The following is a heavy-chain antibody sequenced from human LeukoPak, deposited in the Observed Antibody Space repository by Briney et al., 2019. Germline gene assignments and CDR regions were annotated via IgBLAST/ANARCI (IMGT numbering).Heavy chain of an antibody. J-gene: IGHJ6*03. CDR1: GGSISSSSYY. CDR3: ARGYYYYYMDV. Sequence: SEILSLTCTVSGGSISSSSYYWGWIRQPPGKGLEWIGEINHSGSTNYNPSLKSRVTISVDTSKNQFSLKLSSVTAADTAVYYCARGYYYYYMDVWGKGTTVTVSS. V-gene: IGHV4-39*07. CDR2: INHSGST.